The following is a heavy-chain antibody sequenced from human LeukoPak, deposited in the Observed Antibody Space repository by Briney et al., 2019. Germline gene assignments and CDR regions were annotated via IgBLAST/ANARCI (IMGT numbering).Heavy chain of an antibody. D-gene: IGHD3-10*01. V-gene: IGHV5-51*01. CDR3: ARGRGDGSGSYYNQLPLGY. CDR1: GYSFTSYW. J-gene: IGHJ4*02. CDR2: IYPGDSDT. Sequence: GESLKISCKGSGYSFTSYWIGWVRQMPGKGLEWMGLIYPGDSDTRYSPSFQGQVTISADKSISTAYLQWSSLKASDTAMYYCARGRGDGSGSYYNQLPLGYWGQGTLVTVSS.